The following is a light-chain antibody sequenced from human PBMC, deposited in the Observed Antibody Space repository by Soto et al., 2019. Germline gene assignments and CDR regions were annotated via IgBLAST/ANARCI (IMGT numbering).Light chain of an antibody. J-gene: IGLJ1*01. CDR3: CSYAGSSTYV. CDR2: EVS. Sequence: QSVLTQPASVSGSPGQSITISCTGTSSDVGSYNLVSWYQQHPGKAPKLMIYEVSKRPSGVSNRFSGSKSGNTASLTISGLQAEDEADYCCCSYAGSSTYVFGTGTKATVL. CDR1: SSDVGSYNL. V-gene: IGLV2-23*02.